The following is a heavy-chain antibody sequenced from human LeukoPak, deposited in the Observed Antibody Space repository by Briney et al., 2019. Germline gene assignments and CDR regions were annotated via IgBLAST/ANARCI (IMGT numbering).Heavy chain of an antibody. Sequence: PGGSLRLSCAASGFIFSPHALSWGRQAPGKGLEWVSGIVSDVTTYYAAPAKGRFIVSRYQPQNTVFLRMNSLRPEDTAVYYCAKDLRQGDGHWEIDYWGQGALVTVSS. CDR3: AKDLRQGDGHWEIDY. V-gene: IGHV3-23*01. D-gene: IGHD5-24*01. J-gene: IGHJ4*02. CDR1: GFIFSPHA. CDR2: IVSDVTT.